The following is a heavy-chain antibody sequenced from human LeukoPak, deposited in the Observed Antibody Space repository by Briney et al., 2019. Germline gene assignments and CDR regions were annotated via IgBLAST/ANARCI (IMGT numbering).Heavy chain of an antibody. D-gene: IGHD3-9*01. CDR1: GGSITSGGYY. CDR2: VYHTGRI. V-gene: IGHV4-31*03. Sequence: SETLSLTCSASGGSITSGGYYWTWIRQHPEKGLEWIGYVYHTGRIRYNPSLESRVSMSIDTSKNQFSLNLNSVTAADTAVYYCARGLGDSFGFDYWGRGTLVTVSS. J-gene: IGHJ4*02. CDR3: ARGLGDSFGFDY.